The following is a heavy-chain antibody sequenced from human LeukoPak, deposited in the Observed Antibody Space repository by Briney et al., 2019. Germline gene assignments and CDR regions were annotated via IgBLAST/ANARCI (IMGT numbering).Heavy chain of an antibody. Sequence: PGGSLSLSCAGSAFTFSSYWKSWVRQAPGKGPEWVANIKDDGSEKYYLDSVKGRFTISRDNAKNSLYLQMNSLRAEDTAVYSCARIKEYGFDICGQGTMVIISS. D-gene: IGHD3-10*01. CDR1: AFTFSSYW. CDR2: IKDDGSEK. CDR3: ARIKEYGFDI. J-gene: IGHJ3*02. V-gene: IGHV3-7*01.